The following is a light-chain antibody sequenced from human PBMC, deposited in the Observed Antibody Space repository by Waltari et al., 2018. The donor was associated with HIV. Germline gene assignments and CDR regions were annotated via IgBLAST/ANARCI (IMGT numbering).Light chain of an antibody. CDR1: QPINNY. CDR2: GAS. CDR3: QQYNNWPQT. V-gene: IGKV3-15*01. Sequence: EKVMTQSPATLSVLQGERATLSCRASQPINNYIACHQQKPGQAPQLLIYGASTRAAGVPDRFSGSGSGTEFSLTISSLQSEDLAIYYCQQYNNWPQTFGQGTKVEIK. J-gene: IGKJ2*01.